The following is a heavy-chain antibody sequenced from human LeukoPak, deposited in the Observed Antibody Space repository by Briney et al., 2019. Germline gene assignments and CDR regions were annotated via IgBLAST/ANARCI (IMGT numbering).Heavy chain of an antibody. CDR1: GFTFSTYW. V-gene: IGHV3-74*01. CDR3: ARGGVNWGFWYFDL. J-gene: IGHJ2*01. D-gene: IGHD7-27*01. CDR2: IKSDGSST. Sequence: QPGGSLRLSCAASGFTFSTYWMHWVRQVPGKGPVWVSRIKSDGSSTSYADSVKGRFTISRDNANNTLYLQMNSLRAEDTAVYYCARGGVNWGFWYFDLWGRGTLVTVSS.